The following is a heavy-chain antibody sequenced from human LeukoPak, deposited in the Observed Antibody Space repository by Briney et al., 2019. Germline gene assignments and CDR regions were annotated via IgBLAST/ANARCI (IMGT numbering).Heavy chain of an antibody. CDR2: ISDDGRNK. Sequence: PGRSLRLSCADSGFTFRSYGMHWVRQAPGKGLEWVAVISDDGRNKYYADSVKGRFTISRDDSKNTLYLQMNSLRAEDTAMYFCAKDRSRTWSFDYWGQGTLVTVSS. CDR3: AKDRSRTWSFDY. J-gene: IGHJ4*02. CDR1: GFTFRSYG. V-gene: IGHV3-30*18. D-gene: IGHD6-13*01.